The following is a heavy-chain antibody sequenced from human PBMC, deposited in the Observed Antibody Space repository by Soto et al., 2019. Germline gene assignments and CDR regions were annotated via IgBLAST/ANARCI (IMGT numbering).Heavy chain of an antibody. CDR2: INHSGST. CDR3: ARGFTMVRGVIRTGYYYYMDV. CDR1: GGSFSGYY. V-gene: IGHV4-34*01. Sequence: ETLSLTCAVYGGSFSGYYWSWIRQPPGKGLEWIGEINHSGSTNYNPSLKSRVTISVDTSKNQFSLKLSSVTAADTAVYYCARGFTMVRGVIRTGYYYYMDVWGKGTTVTVSS. J-gene: IGHJ6*03. D-gene: IGHD3-10*01.